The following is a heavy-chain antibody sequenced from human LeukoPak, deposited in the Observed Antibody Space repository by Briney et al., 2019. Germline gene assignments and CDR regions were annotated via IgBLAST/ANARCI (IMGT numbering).Heavy chain of an antibody. J-gene: IGHJ4*02. CDR3: ARASHYDFWSGYSPDY. V-gene: IGHV3-21*01. CDR1: GFTFSSYS. Sequence: KTGGSLRLSCAASGFTFSSYSMNWVRQAPGKGPEWVSSISSSSSYIYYADSVKGRFTISRDNAKNSLYLQMNSLRAEDTAVYYCARASHYDFWSGYSPDYWGQGTLVTVSS. CDR2: ISSSSSYI. D-gene: IGHD3-3*01.